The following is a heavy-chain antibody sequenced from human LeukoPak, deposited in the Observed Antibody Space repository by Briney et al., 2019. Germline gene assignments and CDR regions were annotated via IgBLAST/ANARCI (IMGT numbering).Heavy chain of an antibody. Sequence: PGGSLRLSCAAAGFRVSDFTMTWVRQAPGKGPEWVSAIGVRGTSTYYADSLGGRFTISRDNSRDMLYLKMNSLKVEDTATYYCGKEGGAWGQGTKVTVSS. CDR2: IGVRGTST. D-gene: IGHD3-16*01. V-gene: IGHV3-23*01. CDR1: GFRVSDFT. CDR3: GKEGGA. J-gene: IGHJ5*02.